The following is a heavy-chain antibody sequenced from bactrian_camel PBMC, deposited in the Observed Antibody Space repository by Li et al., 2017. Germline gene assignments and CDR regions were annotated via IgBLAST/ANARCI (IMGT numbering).Heavy chain of an antibody. CDR3: AADWVDGGCLPSTGYEYHY. CDR1: RYMYDNGC. CDR2: IDSDGST. V-gene: IGHV3S53*01. J-gene: IGHJ4*01. D-gene: IGHD3*01. Sequence: HVQLVESGGGSVQAGGSLRLSCAASRYMYDNGCMGWFRQAPGKEREGVAAIDSDGSTSYSDSVKGRFTISIENAKNTLYLQMNSLKPEDTAMYYCAADWVDGGCLPSTGYEYHYWGQGTQVTVS.